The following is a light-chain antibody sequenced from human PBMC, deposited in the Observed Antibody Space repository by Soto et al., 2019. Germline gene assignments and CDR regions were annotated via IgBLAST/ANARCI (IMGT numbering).Light chain of an antibody. CDR3: SSYTSSSTLYV. CDR2: DVS. CDR1: SSDVGGYNY. Sequence: QSVLTQPASVSGFPGQSITISCTGTSSDVGGYNYVSWYQQHPGKAPKLMIYDVSNRPSGVSNRFSGSKSGNTASLTISGLQAEDEADYYRSSYTSSSTLYVFGTGTKVTVL. J-gene: IGLJ1*01. V-gene: IGLV2-14*01.